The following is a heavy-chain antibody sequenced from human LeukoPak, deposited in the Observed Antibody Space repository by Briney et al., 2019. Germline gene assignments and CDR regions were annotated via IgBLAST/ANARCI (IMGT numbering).Heavy chain of an antibody. CDR3: ARRAGAYSHPYDY. D-gene: IGHD4/OR15-4a*01. Sequence: GGSLRLSCTVSGFTVTSNSMSWVRRAPGKGLEWVSFIYSGSTHYSDSVKGRFTISRDNSKNTLYLQMNSLRAEDTAVYYCARRAGAYSHPYDYWGQGTLVTVSS. CDR1: GFTVTSNS. J-gene: IGHJ4*02. V-gene: IGHV3-53*01. CDR2: IYSGST.